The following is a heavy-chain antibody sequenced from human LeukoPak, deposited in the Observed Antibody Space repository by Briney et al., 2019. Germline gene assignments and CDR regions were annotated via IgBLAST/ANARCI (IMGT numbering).Heavy chain of an antibody. D-gene: IGHD5-18*01. CDR1: GFTVSNNY. V-gene: IGHV3-53*01. J-gene: IGHJ4*02. CDR2: IYSGGST. Sequence: SAGSLRLSCAASGFTVSNNYMSWVRQAPGKGLEWVSLIYSGGSTYYADSVKGRFTISRDNSMNTLYLQMNSLRAEDTAMYYCARGLRGYKYGSDYWGQGTLVTVSS. CDR3: ARGLRGYKYGSDY.